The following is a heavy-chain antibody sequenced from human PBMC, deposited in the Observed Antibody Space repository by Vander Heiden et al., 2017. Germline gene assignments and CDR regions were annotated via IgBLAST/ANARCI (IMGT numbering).Heavy chain of an antibody. CDR1: GYSFTSHW. V-gene: IGHV5-10-1*03. J-gene: IGHJ6*02. Sequence: EVQLVQSGTEVKKPGESLRISCKASGYSFTSHWIGWVRQTAGKGLEWVGRIDPGDSYTNYSPSFEGHVTIPTDNSINTAYLQWSSRRASDTAMYYCARLDPHSKSYTFYGMEIWGQGTTVTVSS. CDR2: IDPGDSYT. D-gene: IGHD3-16*01. CDR3: ARLDPHSKSYTFYGMEI.